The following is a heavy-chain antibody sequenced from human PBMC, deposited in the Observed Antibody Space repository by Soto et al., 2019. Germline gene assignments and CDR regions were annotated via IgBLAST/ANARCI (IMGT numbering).Heavy chain of an antibody. D-gene: IGHD6-13*01. CDR3: ATRDSSRFY. Sequence: QVQLQESGPGLVKPSGTLSLTCAVSGVSISSHDWWTWVRQPPGKGLEGIGESHQSGSTNYNSSLGSRVTIEVDTSKNQFSLKLRSVTVADTAVYYCATRDSSRFYWGQGTLVTVSS. CDR2: SHQSGST. J-gene: IGHJ4*02. CDR1: GVSISSHDW. V-gene: IGHV4-4*02.